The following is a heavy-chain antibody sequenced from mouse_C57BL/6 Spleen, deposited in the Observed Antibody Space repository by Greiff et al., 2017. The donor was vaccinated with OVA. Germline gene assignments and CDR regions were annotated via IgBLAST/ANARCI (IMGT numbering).Heavy chain of an antibody. CDR2: IFPGSGST. J-gene: IGHJ4*01. D-gene: IGHD1-1*01. CDR3: ARGTTVVATPYAMDY. V-gene: IGHV1-75*01. Sequence: VQLQQSGPELVKPGASVKISCKASGYTFTDYYINWVKQRPGQGLEWIGWIFPGSGSTYYNEKFKGKATLTVDKSSSTAYMLLSSLTSEDSAVYFCARGTTVVATPYAMDYWGQGTSVTVSS. CDR1: GYTFTDYY.